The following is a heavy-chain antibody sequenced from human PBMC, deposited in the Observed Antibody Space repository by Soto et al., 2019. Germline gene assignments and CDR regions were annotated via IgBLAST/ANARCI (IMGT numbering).Heavy chain of an antibody. J-gene: IGHJ4*02. CDR1: GFTFSSYA. CDR3: AKGLGSGSYYTLDY. D-gene: IGHD3-10*02. CDR2: ISGSGGST. V-gene: IGHV3-23*01. Sequence: PGGSLRLSCAASGFTFSSYAMSWVRQAPGKGLEWVSGISGSGGSTYYADSVKGRFTISRDNSKNTLYLQMNSLRAEDTAVYYCAKGLGSGSYYTLDYWGQGTLVTVSS.